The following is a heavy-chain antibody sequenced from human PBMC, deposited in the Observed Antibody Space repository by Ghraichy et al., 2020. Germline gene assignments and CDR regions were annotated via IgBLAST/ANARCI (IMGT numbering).Heavy chain of an antibody. V-gene: IGHV3-23*01. Sequence: GESLNISCAASGFTFSSYAMKWVRQAPGKGLEWVSAISGSGDSTYYADSVKGRLTISRDNSKNTLYLQVNSLRADDTALYYCAKVSPVAGNYYHYGMDVWGLGTTVTVSS. CDR2: ISGSGDST. CDR1: GFTFSSYA. D-gene: IGHD6-19*01. CDR3: AKVSPVAGNYYHYGMDV. J-gene: IGHJ6*02.